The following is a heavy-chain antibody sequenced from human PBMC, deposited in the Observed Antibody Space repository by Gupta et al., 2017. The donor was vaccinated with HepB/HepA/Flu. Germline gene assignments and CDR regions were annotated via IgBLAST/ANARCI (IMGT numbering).Heavy chain of an antibody. Sequence: QVQLVESGGGVVQPGRSLRLSCAASGFTFSSYAMHWVRQATGKGLEWVAVISYDGRSKYYADAGRGRFTISRDNYKNTGYLQMNSLRAEETAVYYCARDEGARRVGTLISNYGGQGTLVTVSS. D-gene: IGHD1-26*01. CDR1: GFTFSSYA. V-gene: IGHV3-30*04. CDR2: ISYDGRSK. J-gene: IGHJ4*02. CDR3: ARDEGARRVGTLISNY.